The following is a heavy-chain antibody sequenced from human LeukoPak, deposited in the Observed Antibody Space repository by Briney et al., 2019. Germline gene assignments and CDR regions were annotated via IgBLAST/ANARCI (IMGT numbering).Heavy chain of an antibody. Sequence: SETLSLTCTVSGGSISSYYWSWIRQTPGKGLEWIGYIYYSGSTNYNPSLKSRVTISVDTSKNQFSLKLSSVTAADTAVYYCARLPGSYHNWFDPWGQGTLVTVSS. V-gene: IGHV4-59*01. CDR3: ARLPGSYHNWFDP. D-gene: IGHD3-10*01. CDR1: GGSISSYY. J-gene: IGHJ5*02. CDR2: IYYSGST.